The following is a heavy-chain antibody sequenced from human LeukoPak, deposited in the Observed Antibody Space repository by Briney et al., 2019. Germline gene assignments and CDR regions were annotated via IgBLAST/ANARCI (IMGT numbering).Heavy chain of an antibody. CDR2: IWYDGSNK. D-gene: IGHD4-17*01. J-gene: IGHJ4*02. V-gene: IGHV3-33*01. CDR1: GFTFSGYG. Sequence: PGRSLRLSCAASGFTFSGYGMHWVRQAPGKGLEWVAVIWYDGSNKYYADSVKGRFTISRDNSKNTLYLQMNSLRAEDTAVYYCARGLRYGDYANFDYWGQGTLVTVSS. CDR3: ARGLRYGDYANFDY.